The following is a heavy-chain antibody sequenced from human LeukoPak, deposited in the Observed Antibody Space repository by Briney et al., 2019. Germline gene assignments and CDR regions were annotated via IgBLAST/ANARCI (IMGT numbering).Heavy chain of an antibody. CDR3: ARDLSYYYDSSGYYNAFDI. D-gene: IGHD3-22*01. V-gene: IGHV4-4*02. Sequence: SETLSLTCAVSGGSISSSNWWSWVRQPPGKGLEWIGEIYHSGSTNYNPSLKSRVTISVDKSKNQFSLKLSSVTAADTAVYYCARDLSYYYDSSGYYNAFDIWGQGTMVTVSS. J-gene: IGHJ3*02. CDR1: GGSISSSNW. CDR2: IYHSGST.